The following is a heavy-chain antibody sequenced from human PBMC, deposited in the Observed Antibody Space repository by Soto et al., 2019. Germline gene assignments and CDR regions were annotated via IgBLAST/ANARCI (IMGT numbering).Heavy chain of an antibody. V-gene: IGHV3-30-3*01. D-gene: IGHD2-15*01. CDR2: ISYDGSDK. CDR1: GLTFSSYG. Sequence: QVQLVESGGGVVQPGRSLRLSCAASGLTFSSYGMNWVRQAPGKGLEWVAVISYDGSDKYYADSVKGRFTISRDNSKNKLFLQMNSLRADDPAVYYCAREINSQFDYWGQGTLVTVSS. CDR3: AREINSQFDY. J-gene: IGHJ4*02.